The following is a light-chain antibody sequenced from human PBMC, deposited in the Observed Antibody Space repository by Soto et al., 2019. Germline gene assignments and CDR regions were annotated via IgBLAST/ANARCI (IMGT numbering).Light chain of an antibody. CDR3: QKYNSAPLT. CDR2: ATS. Sequence: DVQMTQSPSSLSASVGDRVTITCRANQGIAPYLAWFQQKPGKVPRLLIYATSTLQSGVPSRFSGSGSGTDFTLTISSPQPEDVSTYYCQKYNSAPLTFGGGTKVEIK. V-gene: IGKV1-27*01. CDR1: QGIAPY. J-gene: IGKJ4*01.